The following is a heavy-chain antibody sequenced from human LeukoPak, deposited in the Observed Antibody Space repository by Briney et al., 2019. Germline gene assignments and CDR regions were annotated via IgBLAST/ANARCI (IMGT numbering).Heavy chain of an antibody. CDR3: ARDQVLWWKPVGNFDL. Sequence: GGSLSLSCAASGFTFSTYGMHWVRQAPGKGLVWVSRLNTDGSTTDYADSVKGRFSISRYNAKNTLYLQMNSLRVEDTAVYYCARDQVLWWKPVGNFDLWGRGTLVTVSS. V-gene: IGHV3-74*01. CDR1: GFTFSTYG. J-gene: IGHJ2*01. CDR2: LNTDGSTT. D-gene: IGHD2-21*01.